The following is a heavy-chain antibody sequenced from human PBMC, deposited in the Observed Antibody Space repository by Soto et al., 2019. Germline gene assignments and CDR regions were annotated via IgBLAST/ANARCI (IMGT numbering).Heavy chain of an antibody. Sequence: QVQLQQWGAGLLEPSETLSLTCAVYGESFSDYYLSWIRQPPGKGLEWIGEINRSGSTNYNPSLKTRVTMSEATSKNQFSLNLTSVTAADTAVYYCAARKGLGLDYFDYWGQGTLVTVSS. D-gene: IGHD3-16*01. CDR2: INRSGST. CDR1: GESFSDYY. CDR3: AARKGLGLDYFDY. J-gene: IGHJ4*02. V-gene: IGHV4-34*01.